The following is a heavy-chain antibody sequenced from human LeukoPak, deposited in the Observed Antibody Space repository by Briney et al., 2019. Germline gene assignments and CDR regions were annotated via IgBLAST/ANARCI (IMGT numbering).Heavy chain of an antibody. CDR1: GGSISTTSDY. CDR3: ARDVDCSSTSCYYYYGMDV. V-gene: IGHV4-39*07. Sequence: SETLSLTCTVSGGSISTTSDYWGWIRQPPGKGLEWIGSIYYSGSTYYNPSLKSRVTISVDTSKNQFSLKPSSVTAADTAVYYCARDVDCSSTSCYYYYGMDVWGQGTTVAVSS. J-gene: IGHJ6*02. D-gene: IGHD2-2*01. CDR2: IYYSGST.